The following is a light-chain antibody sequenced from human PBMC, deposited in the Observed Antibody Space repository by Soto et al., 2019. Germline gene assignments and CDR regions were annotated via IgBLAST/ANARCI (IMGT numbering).Light chain of an antibody. Sequence: QLVLTQPPSVSGAPGRRVTISCTGSSSNIGAGYDVHWYQQLPGTAPKLLIYGNNNRPSGVPDRFSGSKSGTSASLAITGLQAEDEADYYCQSYDSSLSGFYVFGTGTKVTVL. CDR3: QSYDSSLSGFYV. J-gene: IGLJ1*01. V-gene: IGLV1-40*01. CDR1: SSNIGAGYD. CDR2: GNN.